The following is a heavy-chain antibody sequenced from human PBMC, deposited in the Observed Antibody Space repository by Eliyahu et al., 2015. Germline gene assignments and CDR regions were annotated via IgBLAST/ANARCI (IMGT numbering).Heavy chain of an antibody. Sequence: QVHLVESGGGVVQPGGSLRLSCVASGFTFSSFGMHWVRQAPGKGLEWVAFIRYDGNYEFYANSVKGRFTISRDNSKNTLYLQMSSLRAEDTAMYHCAKDQGWSFCGGDCYWGPEYWGQGTLVTVSS. V-gene: IGHV3-30*02. J-gene: IGHJ4*02. D-gene: IGHD2-21*01. CDR1: GFTFSSFG. CDR3: AKDQGWSFCGGDCYWGPEY. CDR2: IRYDGNYE.